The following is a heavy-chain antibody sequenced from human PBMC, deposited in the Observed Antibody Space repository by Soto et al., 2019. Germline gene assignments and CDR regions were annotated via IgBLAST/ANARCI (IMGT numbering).Heavy chain of an antibody. CDR1: GYTFSGPG. V-gene: IGHV1-18*01. D-gene: IGHD3-16*02. J-gene: IGHJ4*01. Sequence: ASRYVSCNASGYTFSGPGISWVRQAPGQGLEWMGWISAYNGNTNYAQKLQGRVTMTTDTSTSTAYMELRSLRSDDTAVYYCARDGDYVWGSYRSLDYWG. CDR2: ISAYNGNT. CDR3: ARDGDYVWGSYRSLDY.